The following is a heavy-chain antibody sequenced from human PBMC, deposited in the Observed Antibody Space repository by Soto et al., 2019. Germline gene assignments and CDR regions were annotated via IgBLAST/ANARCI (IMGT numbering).Heavy chain of an antibody. CDR3: ARDRREPSIGSYYAFDI. CDR2: VYYTGST. Sequence: SETLSLTCTVSGASISPYTWSWIRQPPGKGLEWIGYVYYTGSTNYNPSLKSRVTMALDTSRNQFSLNLSTVTAADTAVYYCARDRREPSIGSYYAFDIWGQGTKVTVSS. V-gene: IGHV4-59*01. J-gene: IGHJ3*02. D-gene: IGHD1-26*01. CDR1: GASISPYT.